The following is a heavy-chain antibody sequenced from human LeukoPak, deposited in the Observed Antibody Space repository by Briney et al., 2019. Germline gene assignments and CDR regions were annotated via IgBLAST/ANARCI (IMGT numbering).Heavy chain of an antibody. CDR1: GYTFTSYG. J-gene: IGHJ4*02. V-gene: IGHV1-18*01. CDR3: AXDPSRWELSTPFDY. CDR2: ISAYNGNT. D-gene: IGHD1-26*01. Sequence: ASVTVSFTSSGYTFTSYGISWVRQAPGQGLEWMGWISAYNGNTNYAQKLQGRVTITTDTSTSTAYTVLRSLRSDDTAVYYCAXDPSRWELSTPFDYWGQGTLVTVSS.